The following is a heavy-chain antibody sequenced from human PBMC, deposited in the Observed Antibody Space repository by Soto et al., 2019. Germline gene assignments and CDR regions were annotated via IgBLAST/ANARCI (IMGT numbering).Heavy chain of an antibody. Sequence: GGSLRLSCAASGFTFSSYSMNWVRQAPGKGLEWVSYISSSSSTIYYADSVEVRFTIARDRAKNSLYLQMNSLRAEATAVYFWARVLHSPSGYYDSSGYYLDYWGQGTLVTVSS. CDR3: ARVLHSPSGYYDSSGYYLDY. J-gene: IGHJ4*02. CDR1: GFTFSSYS. CDR2: ISSSSSTI. V-gene: IGHV3-48*01. D-gene: IGHD3-22*01.